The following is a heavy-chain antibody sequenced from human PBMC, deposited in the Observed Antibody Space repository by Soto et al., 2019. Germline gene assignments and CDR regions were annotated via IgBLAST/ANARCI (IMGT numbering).Heavy chain of an antibody. J-gene: IGHJ4*01. Sequence: EVQLLESGGGLVQPGGSLRLSCAASGFTFGNYAMSWVRQAPRKGLEWVSAISGRGGSTFYADSVKGRFTISRDNSKNTLYLQLNSVRAEDTAIYYCARRLPHDYGFDYWGHGTLVTVSS. CDR3: ARRLPHDYGFDY. V-gene: IGHV3-23*01. CDR2: ISGRGGST. CDR1: GFTFGNYA. D-gene: IGHD4-17*01.